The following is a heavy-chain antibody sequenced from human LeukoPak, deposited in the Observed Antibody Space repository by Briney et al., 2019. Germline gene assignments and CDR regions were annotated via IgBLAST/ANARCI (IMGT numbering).Heavy chain of an antibody. CDR1: RFTFSSYG. D-gene: IGHD2-2*02. V-gene: IGHV3-33*06. J-gene: IGHJ5*02. CDR2: IWYDGSNK. CDR3: AKGGTLGYCSSTSCYTVPWFDP. Sequence: GGSLRLSCAASRFTFSSYGMHWVRQAPGKGLEWVAVIWYDGSNKYYADSVKGRFTISRDNSKNTLYLQMNSLRAEDTAVYYCAKGGTLGYCSSTSCYTVPWFDPWGQGTLVTVSS.